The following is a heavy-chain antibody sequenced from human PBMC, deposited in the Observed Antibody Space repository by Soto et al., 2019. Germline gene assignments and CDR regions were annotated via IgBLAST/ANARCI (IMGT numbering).Heavy chain of an antibody. CDR1: GGTFSSYA. CDR2: IIPIFGTA. D-gene: IGHD3-22*01. Sequence: ASVKVSCKASGGTFSSYAISWVRQAPGQGLEWMGGIIPIFGTANYAQKFQGRVTITADESTSTAYMELSSLRSEDTAVYYCVREVDMYYYDSSGYTPAYFDSWGQGTLVTVSS. J-gene: IGHJ4*02. CDR3: VREVDMYYYDSSGYTPAYFDS. V-gene: IGHV1-69*13.